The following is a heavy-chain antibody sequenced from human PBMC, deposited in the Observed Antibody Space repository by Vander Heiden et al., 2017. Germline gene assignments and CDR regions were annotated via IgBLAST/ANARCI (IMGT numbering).Heavy chain of an antibody. CDR1: AGSFSGYY. Sequence: QVQLQQWGAGLLKPSETLSLNCAVYAGSFSGYYWSWLRQPPGKGLEWIGEINDSGSTNYNPSLKSRVTISLDTSKNQFSLKLSSVTAADTAVYYCAREGKAGSKVWFDPWGQGTLVTVSS. J-gene: IGHJ5*02. V-gene: IGHV4-34*01. CDR2: INDSGST. CDR3: AREGKAGSKVWFDP. D-gene: IGHD6-19*01.